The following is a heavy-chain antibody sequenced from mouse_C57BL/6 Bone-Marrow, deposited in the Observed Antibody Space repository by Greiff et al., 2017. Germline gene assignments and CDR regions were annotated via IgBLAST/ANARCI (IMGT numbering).Heavy chain of an antibody. V-gene: IGHV14-3*01. CDR2: IDPSNGTT. Sequence: VQLQQSVAELVRPGASVKLSCTASGFNIKNSYMHWVKQRPDQGLEWIGRIDPSNGTTKYAPKFQGKATITADTSSNTAYLQLSSLTSEETASYYCASTVTVVEYFAGWGTGTTVTVSS. D-gene: IGHD1-1*01. CDR3: ASTVTVVEYFAG. CDR1: GFNIKNSY. J-gene: IGHJ1*03.